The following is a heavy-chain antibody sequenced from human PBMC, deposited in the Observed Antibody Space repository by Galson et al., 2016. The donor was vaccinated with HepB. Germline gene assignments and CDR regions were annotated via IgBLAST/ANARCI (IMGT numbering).Heavy chain of an antibody. CDR3: ARDPEGFGEDAFDI. CDR1: NGSIISNSYY. Sequence: SETLSLTCSVSNGSIISNSYYWGWIRQPPGKGLEWIGVVSHSGTTNYNPSFESRVTILIDKSRNLFSLKLTSVTAADTAVYYCARDPEGFGEDAFDIWGQGTMVTVFS. V-gene: IGHV4-39*07. CDR2: VSHSGTT. D-gene: IGHD3-10*01. J-gene: IGHJ3*02.